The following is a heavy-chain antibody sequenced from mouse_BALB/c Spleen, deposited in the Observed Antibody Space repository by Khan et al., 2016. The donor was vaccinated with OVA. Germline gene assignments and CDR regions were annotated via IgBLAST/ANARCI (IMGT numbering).Heavy chain of an antibody. V-gene: IGHV1-5*01. Sequence: VQLQQSGTVLARPGASVKMSCKASGYTFTNYWMHWVKQRPGQGLEWIGTIYPGNSDTNYNQKFTGKAKLTAVTSTSIAYMELSSLTNEDSAVYYCARNGFGNYEIWDYWGQGTTLTVSS. CDR3: ARNGFGNYEIWDY. J-gene: IGHJ2*01. CDR2: IYPGNSDT. D-gene: IGHD2-1*01. CDR1: GYTFTNYW.